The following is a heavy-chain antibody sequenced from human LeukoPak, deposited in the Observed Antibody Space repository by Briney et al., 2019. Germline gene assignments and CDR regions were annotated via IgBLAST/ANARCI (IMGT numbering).Heavy chain of an antibody. CDR2: ISYDGSNK. D-gene: IGHD3-3*01. CDR3: ARPARFLEWLFLEY. CDR1: GFTFSSYS. V-gene: IGHV3-30-3*01. J-gene: IGHJ4*02. Sequence: GRSLRLSCAVSGFTFSSYSRHWVRQAPGKGLEWVAVISYDGSNKYYADSVKGRFTISRDNSKNTLYLQMNSLRAEDTAVSYCARPARFLEWLFLEYSGQGTLVTVSS.